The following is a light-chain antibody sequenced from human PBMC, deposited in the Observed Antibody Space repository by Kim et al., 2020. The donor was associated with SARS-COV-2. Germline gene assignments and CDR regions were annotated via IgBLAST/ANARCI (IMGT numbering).Light chain of an antibody. CDR3: QQYSSSPAT. Sequence: PGERTTLSCRASQSVSSNYLAWYQQKPGQAPRLLIYGASSRATGIPDRFSGSGSGTDFTLTITRLEPEDFAVYYCQQYSSSPATFGQGTKVDIK. J-gene: IGKJ1*01. V-gene: IGKV3-20*01. CDR2: GAS. CDR1: QSVSSNY.